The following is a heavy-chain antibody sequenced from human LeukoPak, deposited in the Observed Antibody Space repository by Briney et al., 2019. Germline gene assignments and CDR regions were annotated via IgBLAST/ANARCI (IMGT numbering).Heavy chain of an antibody. CDR2: IYSSGST. J-gene: IGHJ4*02. V-gene: IGHV4-59*08. Sequence: SSETLSLTCIVSGGSISSYYWSWIRQPPGKGLEWIGYIYSSGSTDYNPSLKSRATISLDTPNHQFSLKLTSVTAADTAVYYCARHGGIHRWSLCFDYWGQGSLVTVSS. CDR3: ARHGGIHRWSLCFDY. CDR1: GGSISSYY. D-gene: IGHD6-13*01.